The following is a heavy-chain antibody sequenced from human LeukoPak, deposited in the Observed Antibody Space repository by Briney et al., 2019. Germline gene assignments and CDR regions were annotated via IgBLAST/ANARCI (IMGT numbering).Heavy chain of an antibody. J-gene: IGHJ4*02. D-gene: IGHD6-19*01. CDR1: GFTFDDYA. Sequence: GGSLRLSCAASGFTFDDYAMHWVRQAPGKGLEWVSGISWNSGSIGYADSVKGRFTISRDNAKNSLYLQMNSLRAEDTALYYCAKDMLGSSGSFDYWGQGTLVTVPS. CDR3: AKDMLGSSGSFDY. V-gene: IGHV3-9*01. CDR2: ISWNSGSI.